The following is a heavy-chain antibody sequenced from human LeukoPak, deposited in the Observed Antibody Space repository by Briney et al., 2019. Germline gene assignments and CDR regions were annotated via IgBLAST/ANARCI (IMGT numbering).Heavy chain of an antibody. J-gene: IGHJ6*02. CDR3: ARDGVPGRGYYYYGMDV. Sequence: PGGSLRLSCAASGFTFSDYYMSWTRQAPGKGLEWVSYISNGGSTIYYADSVKGRFTISRDNAKNSLFLQMNSLRAEDTAVYYCARDGVPGRGYYYYGMDVWGQGTTVTVSS. CDR2: ISNGGSTI. V-gene: IGHV3-11*01. CDR1: GFTFSDYY. D-gene: IGHD6-19*01.